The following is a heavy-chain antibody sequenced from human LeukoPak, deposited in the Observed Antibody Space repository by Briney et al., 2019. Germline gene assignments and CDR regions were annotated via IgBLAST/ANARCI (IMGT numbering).Heavy chain of an antibody. CDR2: INPNSGGT. Sequence: ASVKVSCKASGYTFTGYYMHWVRQAPGQGLEWMGWINPNSGGTNYAQKFQGRVTMTRNTSISTAYMELSSLRSEDTAVYYCASRITMVRGVIQDDYWGQGTLVTVSS. CDR3: ASRITMVRGVIQDDY. J-gene: IGHJ4*02. D-gene: IGHD3-10*01. CDR1: GYTFTGYY. V-gene: IGHV1-2*02.